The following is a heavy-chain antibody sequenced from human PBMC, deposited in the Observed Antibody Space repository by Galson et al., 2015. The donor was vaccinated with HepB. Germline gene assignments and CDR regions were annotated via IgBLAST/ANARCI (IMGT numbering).Heavy chain of an antibody. J-gene: IGHJ4*02. CDR2: IKNDGSFT. V-gene: IGHV3-74*01. CDR3: TRESGF. D-gene: IGHD6-25*01. Sequence: SLRLSCAGSGFTFSSHWMHWVRQVPGKGLVWVARIKNDGSFTSYLDSVKGRFTVSRDNAQNVLYLQMNSLTVEDTGIYYCTRESGFWGQGILVTVSS. CDR1: GFTFSSHW.